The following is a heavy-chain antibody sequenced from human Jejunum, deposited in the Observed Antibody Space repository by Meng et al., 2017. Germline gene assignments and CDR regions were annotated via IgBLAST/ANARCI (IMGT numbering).Heavy chain of an antibody. CDR2: ISVNKGKT. Sequence: QVLLLESGVEVQKPAASVKVDAPAGGYCCTSIGMSWLGQSHGQGREWMGLISVNKGKTDYEQKCQGRVILNNATSTSTAYMELRGLRSDDTDIYDCVRDEQQLIPAFDYWGQGTLVTVSS. J-gene: IGHJ4*02. V-gene: IGHV1-18*01. D-gene: IGHD6-13*01. CDR1: GYCCTSIG. CDR3: VRDEQQLIPAFDY.